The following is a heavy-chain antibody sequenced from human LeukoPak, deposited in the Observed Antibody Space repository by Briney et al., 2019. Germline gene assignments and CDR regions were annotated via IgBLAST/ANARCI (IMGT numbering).Heavy chain of an antibody. CDR2: IGTAGDT. CDR3: ARVVYYGAFDI. Sequence: PGGSLRLSCAASGFTFSSYDMHWVRQATGKGVEWVSAIGTAGDTYYPGSVKGRFTISRENAKNSLYLQMNSLRAGDTAVYYCARVVYYGAFDIWGQGTMVTVSS. J-gene: IGHJ3*02. CDR1: GFTFSSYD. V-gene: IGHV3-13*04. D-gene: IGHD2-8*01.